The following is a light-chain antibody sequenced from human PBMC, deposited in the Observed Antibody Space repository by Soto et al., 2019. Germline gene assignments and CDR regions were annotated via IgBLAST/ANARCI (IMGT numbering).Light chain of an antibody. J-gene: IGKJ3*01. V-gene: IGKV3-11*01. CDR3: QQRRNWVS. CDR2: DTS. Sequence: IPLTQSPAILSLSPGERATLSCTASQSVDTYIAWYQRRPGQPPRLLIHDTSHRASGVPARFRGSGSGTDFTLSITSLEPEDFGVYFCQQRRNWVSFGPGTRL. CDR1: QSVDTY.